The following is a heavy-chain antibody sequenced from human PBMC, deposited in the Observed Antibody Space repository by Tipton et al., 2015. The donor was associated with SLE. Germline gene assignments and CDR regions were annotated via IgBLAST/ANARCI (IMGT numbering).Heavy chain of an antibody. CDR2: ICYSGIS. D-gene: IGHD4-23*01. V-gene: IGHV4-59*08. J-gene: IGHJ4*01. Sequence: TLSLTCTVSGDSMGTYCWSWIRQPPGKGLEWIAWICYSGISNYNPSLKTRVTISLDTSKNQFSLKLSSVTAADTAVYYCARTGGNFPFDDWGHGNLVTVSS. CDR3: ARTGGNFPFDD. CDR1: GDSMGTYC.